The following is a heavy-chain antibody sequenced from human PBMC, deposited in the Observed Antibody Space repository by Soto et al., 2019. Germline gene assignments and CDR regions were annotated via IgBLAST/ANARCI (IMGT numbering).Heavy chain of an antibody. D-gene: IGHD2-8*01. CDR3: AKDLAGCTYCPNKYYYYMDV. V-gene: IGHV3-30*18. Sequence: QVEVVESGGGVVQSGGSLRLSCVASGFTFRSYGMHWVRQAPGKGLEWVAVISYDGSNKYYADSVKGRFTISRDNSKNTLCLQMNSLKAEVTALYYCAKDLAGCTYCPNKYYYYMDVWGKGTAVTVSS. J-gene: IGHJ6*03. CDR2: ISYDGSNK. CDR1: GFTFRSYG.